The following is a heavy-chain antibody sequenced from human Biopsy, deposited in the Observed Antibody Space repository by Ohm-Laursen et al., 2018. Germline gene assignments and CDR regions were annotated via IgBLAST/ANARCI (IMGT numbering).Heavy chain of an antibody. D-gene: IGHD2-8*01. CDR3: AKCMTGGSNYYFHH. CDR1: GFTFSSYG. J-gene: IGHJ4*02. CDR2: IWCDGSNK. Sequence: SLRLSCSASGFTFSSYGMHWVRQAPGKGLGWVAAIWCDGSNKNYADSVKGRFTISRDNSRNTLYLQMNSLRGEDTAVYYCAKCMTGGSNYYFHHCGQGTLVTVSS. V-gene: IGHV3-33*06.